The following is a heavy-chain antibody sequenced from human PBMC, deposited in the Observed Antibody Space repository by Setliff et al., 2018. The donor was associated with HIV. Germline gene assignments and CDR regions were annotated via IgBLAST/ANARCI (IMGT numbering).Heavy chain of an antibody. CDR3: ARRADSFDL. V-gene: IGHV1-18*01. J-gene: IGHJ5*02. Sequence: ASVKVSCKASGYALTSYSLTWVRQAPGQGLEWMGWISAYNSNTEYAQKFQGRVTMTTDTSTSTAYMELRSLRPDDTAVYFCARRADSFDLWGQGTLVTVSS. D-gene: IGHD3-22*01. CDR2: ISAYNSNT. CDR1: GYALTSYS.